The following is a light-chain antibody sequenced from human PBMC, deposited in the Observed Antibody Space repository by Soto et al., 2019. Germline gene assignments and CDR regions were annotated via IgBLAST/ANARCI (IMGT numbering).Light chain of an antibody. J-gene: IGKJ1*01. CDR2: DAS. CDR3: QQRSYWWT. V-gene: IGKV3-11*01. CDR1: QSVSSS. Sequence: EIVLTQSPATLSLSPGERATLSCRASQSVSSSLAWYQQKPGQAPRLLIYDASNRATGIPARFSGSGSGTDFTLTSSSLEPEDFAVYYCQQRSYWWTFGQGTKVDIK.